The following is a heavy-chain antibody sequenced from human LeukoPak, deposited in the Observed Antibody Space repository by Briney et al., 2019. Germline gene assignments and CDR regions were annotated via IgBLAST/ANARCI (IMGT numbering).Heavy chain of an antibody. J-gene: IGHJ4*02. Sequence: PGRSLRLSCAASGFTFSGYAMHWVCQAPGKGLEWVAVISYDGSNKYYADSVKGRFTISRDNSKNTLYLQMNSLRAEDTAVYYCARDGEWIQLWDNNLFDYWGQGTLVTVSS. CDR3: ARDGEWIQLWDNNLFDY. CDR1: GFTFSGYA. D-gene: IGHD5-18*01. V-gene: IGHV3-30-3*01. CDR2: ISYDGSNK.